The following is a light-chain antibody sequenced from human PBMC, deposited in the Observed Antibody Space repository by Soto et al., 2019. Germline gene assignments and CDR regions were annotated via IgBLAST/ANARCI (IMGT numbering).Light chain of an antibody. CDR1: KLGDKY. V-gene: IGLV3-1*01. Sequence: SYELTQPPSVSVSPGQTASITCSGEKLGDKYACWYQQKPGQSPVLVIYQDSKRPSGIPERFSGSNSGNTATLTISGTQAMDEADYYCQAWDSSTGVFGGRTKLTVL. J-gene: IGLJ2*01. CDR2: QDS. CDR3: QAWDSSTGV.